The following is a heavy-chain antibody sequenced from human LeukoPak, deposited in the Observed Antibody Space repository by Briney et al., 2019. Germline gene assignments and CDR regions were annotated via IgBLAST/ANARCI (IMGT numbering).Heavy chain of an antibody. CDR2: ISWDSGSS. CDR3: VKDLRLQLHLDTFDA. CDR1: GFNLDDYS. Sequence: GGSLRLSCAASGFNLDDYSMHWVRQAPDKGLELVSSISWDSGSSVYAASVKGRFTISRDNAKNSVYLQMNRLRPEDTALYYCVKDLRLQLHLDTFDAWGQGPMVTVSS. J-gene: IGHJ3*01. D-gene: IGHD5-12*01. V-gene: IGHV3-9*01.